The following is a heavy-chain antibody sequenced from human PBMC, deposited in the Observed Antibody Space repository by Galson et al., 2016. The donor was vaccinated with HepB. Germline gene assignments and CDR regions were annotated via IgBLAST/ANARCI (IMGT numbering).Heavy chain of an antibody. CDR2: ISGDGAP. CDR3: ARDRGFYSSTWD. D-gene: IGHD2/OR15-2a*01. J-gene: IGHJ4*02. Sequence: SLRLSCAASGFTFSSYAMSWVRQAPGKGLEWVSSISGDGAPYYEDSMKGRCTISSDNSKDTLYLQMISMIAEDTAVYYCARDRGFYSSTWDWGQGTLVTVSS. CDR1: GFTFSSYA. V-gene: IGHV3-23*01.